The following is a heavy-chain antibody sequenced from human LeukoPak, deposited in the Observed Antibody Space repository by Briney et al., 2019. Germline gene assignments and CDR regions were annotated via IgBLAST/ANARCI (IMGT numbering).Heavy chain of an antibody. CDR3: ARGGPTTLYGMDV. V-gene: IGHV3-64*01. CDR2: ISSNGGST. D-gene: IGHD5-12*01. J-gene: IGHJ6*02. Sequence: PGGSLRLSCAASGFTFSSYAMHWVRQAPGKGLEYVSVISSNGGSTYYANSVKGRFTISRDNSKNTLYLQMGSLRAEGMAVYYCARGGPTTLYGMDVWGQGTTVTVSS. CDR1: GFTFSSYA.